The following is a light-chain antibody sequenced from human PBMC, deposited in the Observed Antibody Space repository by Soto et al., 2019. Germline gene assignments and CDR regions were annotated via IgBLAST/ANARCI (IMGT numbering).Light chain of an antibody. J-gene: IGKJ1*01. CDR1: QSVSSN. Sequence: EIVMTQSPATLSVSPGERATLSCRASQSVSSNLAWYQQKPGQAPRLLIYDASTRATGIPARFSGSGSGTEFTLNISSLQSEDFAVYYCKQYNNWWTFGQGTXV. CDR2: DAS. CDR3: KQYNNWWT. V-gene: IGKV3-15*01.